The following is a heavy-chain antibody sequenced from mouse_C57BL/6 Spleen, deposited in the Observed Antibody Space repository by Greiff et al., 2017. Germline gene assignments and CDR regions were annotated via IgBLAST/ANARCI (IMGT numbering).Heavy chain of an antibody. V-gene: IGHV5-6*01. J-gene: IGHJ1*03. CDR3: ARLRELHWYFDV. CDR1: GFTFSSYG. CDR2: ISSGGSYT. Sequence: EVQGVESGGDLVKPGGSLKLSCAASGFTFSSYGMSWVRQTPDKRLEWVATISSGGSYTYYPDSVKGRFTISRDNAKNTLYLQMSSLKSEDTAMYYCARLRELHWYFDVWGTGTTVTVSS.